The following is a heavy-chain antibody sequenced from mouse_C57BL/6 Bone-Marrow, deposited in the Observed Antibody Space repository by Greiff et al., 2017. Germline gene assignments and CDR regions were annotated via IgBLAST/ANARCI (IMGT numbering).Heavy chain of an antibody. J-gene: IGHJ3*01. CDR2: IRLKSDNYAT. D-gene: IGHD2-2*01. Sequence: EVHLVESGGGLVQPGGSMKLSCVASGFTFSNYWMNWVRQSPEKGLEWVAQIRLKSDNYATHYAESVKGRFTISRDDSKSSVYLQMNNLRAEDTGIYYCTDPLWLRRFAYWGQGTLVTVSA. CDR1: GFTFSNYW. CDR3: TDPLWLRRFAY. V-gene: IGHV6-3*01.